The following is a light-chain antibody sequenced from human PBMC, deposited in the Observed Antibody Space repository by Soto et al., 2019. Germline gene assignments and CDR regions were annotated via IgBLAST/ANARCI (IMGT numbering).Light chain of an antibody. J-gene: IGKJ4*01. CDR1: QSVSSN. CDR2: GAS. Sequence: EKVMTQSPATLSVSPGERATLSCGASQSVSSNLAWYQQKPGQAPRLLIYGASTRATGIPARFSGSGSGTDFTLTISSLQSEDFAVYYCQQYNDWPLTFGGGTKVDIK. CDR3: QQYNDWPLT. V-gene: IGKV3-15*01.